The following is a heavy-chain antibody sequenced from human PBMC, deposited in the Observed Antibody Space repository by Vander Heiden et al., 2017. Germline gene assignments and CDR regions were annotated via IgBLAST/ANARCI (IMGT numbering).Heavy chain of an antibody. Sequence: EVQLVESGGGLVQPGGSLRLSCAASGFTFSSYWMHWVRQAPGKGLVWVSRINSDGSSTSYADSVKGRFTISRDNAKNTRYLQMNSLRAEDTAVYYCARYCTNGGCYLGGFDYWGQGTLVTVSS. V-gene: IGHV3-74*01. CDR3: ARYCTNGGCYLGGFDY. CDR1: GFTFSSYW. D-gene: IGHD2-8*01. CDR2: INSDGSST. J-gene: IGHJ4*02.